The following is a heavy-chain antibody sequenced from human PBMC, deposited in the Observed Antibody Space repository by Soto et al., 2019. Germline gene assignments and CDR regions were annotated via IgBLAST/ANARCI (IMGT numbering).Heavy chain of an antibody. Sequence: PSVKVSCKASGYALSNYGITRVRQAPGQGHEWMGWISAYNGNTHFAQKFQGRVTMTTDTPTTTAFMELRSLRSDDTAVYYCARIADWSITTRSYHTRFHVRGYYYECGMGVWG. CDR1: GYALSNYG. D-gene: IGHD3-3*01. J-gene: IGHJ6*02. CDR3: ARIADWSITTRSYHTRFHVRGYYYECGMGV. V-gene: IGHV1-18*01. CDR2: ISAYNGNT.